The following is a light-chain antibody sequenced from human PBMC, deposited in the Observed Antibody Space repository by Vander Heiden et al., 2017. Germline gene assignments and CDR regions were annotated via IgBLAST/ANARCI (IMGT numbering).Light chain of an antibody. CDR2: QDR. V-gene: IGLV3-1*01. J-gene: IGLJ2*01. CDR1: KLGDKY. Sequence: SYELTQPPSVSVSQGQTASITCSGEKLGDKYVTWYQQKAGQSPVLVLYQDRQRPSGIPERFSGSNSGNTATLTISGTQPPDEADYYCQAWDRDMVVFGGGTKLTVL. CDR3: QAWDRDMVV.